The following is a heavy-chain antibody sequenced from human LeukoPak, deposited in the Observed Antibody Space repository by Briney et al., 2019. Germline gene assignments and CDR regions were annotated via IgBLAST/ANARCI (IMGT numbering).Heavy chain of an antibody. Sequence: PGESLKISCKGSGYIFTSNWIGWVRQMPGKGLEWMGIIYPSDSNTRYSPSFLGQVTISADKSISTAFLQWSSLKASDTAMYYCARPRSRTIDAFDIWGQGTMVTVSS. D-gene: IGHD2-2*01. CDR2: IYPSDSNT. J-gene: IGHJ3*02. V-gene: IGHV5-51*01. CDR3: ARPRSRTIDAFDI. CDR1: GYIFTSNW.